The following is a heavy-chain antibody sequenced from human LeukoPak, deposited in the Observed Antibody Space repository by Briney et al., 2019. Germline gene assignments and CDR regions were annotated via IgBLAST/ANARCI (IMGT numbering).Heavy chain of an antibody. V-gene: IGHV3-74*01. D-gene: IGHD3-22*01. CDR1: GFTFSSYW. Sequence: PRGSLRLSCAASGFTFSSYWMHWVRQAPGKGLVWVSRINSDGSSTSYADSVKGRFTISRDNAKNTLYLQMNSLRAEDTAVYYCARGGATYYYDSSGYRYWGQGTLVTVSS. CDR3: ARGGATYYYDSSGYRY. CDR2: INSDGSST. J-gene: IGHJ4*02.